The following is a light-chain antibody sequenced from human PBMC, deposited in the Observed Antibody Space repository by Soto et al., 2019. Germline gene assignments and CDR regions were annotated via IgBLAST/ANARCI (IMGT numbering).Light chain of an antibody. CDR1: QSVSSSY. CDR2: GAS. V-gene: IGKV3-20*01. CDR3: QQYGSSPPYT. Sequence: EIVLTQSPGTLSLSPGERATLSCRASQSVSSSYLAWYQQKPGQAPRILIYGASSMATCIPDRFSGSGSGTDFTLTISRLESEDFAVYYCQQYGSSPPYTFGQGTKLEIK. J-gene: IGKJ2*01.